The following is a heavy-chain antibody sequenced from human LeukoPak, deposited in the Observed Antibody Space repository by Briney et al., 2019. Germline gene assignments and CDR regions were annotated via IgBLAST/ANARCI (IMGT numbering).Heavy chain of an antibody. D-gene: IGHD1-7*01. J-gene: IGHJ4*02. V-gene: IGHV1-69*13. CDR2: IIPIFGTA. CDR1: GGTFSSYA. Sequence: ASVKVSCKASGGTFSSYAISWVRQAPGQGLEWMGGIIPIFGTANYAQKFQGRVTITADESTSTAYMELSSLRSEDTAMYYCARGHANYYFDYWGQGTLVTVSS. CDR3: ARGHANYYFDY.